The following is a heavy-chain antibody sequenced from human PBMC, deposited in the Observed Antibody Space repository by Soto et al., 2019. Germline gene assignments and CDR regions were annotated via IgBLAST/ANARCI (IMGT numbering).Heavy chain of an antibody. Sequence: GASVKVSCKASGYTFTSYDINWVRQATGQGLEWMGWMNPNSGNTGYAQKFQGRVTMTRNISTSTGYMELRGLTYEDTAVYYCARGTHVVGLWGQGTMVTVSS. V-gene: IGHV1-8*01. CDR3: ARGTHVVGL. CDR2: MNPNSGNT. CDR1: GYTFTSYD. J-gene: IGHJ3*01. D-gene: IGHD3-16*02.